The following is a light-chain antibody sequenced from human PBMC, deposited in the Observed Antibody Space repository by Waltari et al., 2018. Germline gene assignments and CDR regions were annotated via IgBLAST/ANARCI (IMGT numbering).Light chain of an antibody. CDR3: QHYVSLPAT. CDR1: QSVSRT. V-gene: IGKV3-20*01. Sequence: EIVLTQSPGTLSLSPGQRAPLSCRASQSVSRTLAWYQQKPGQAPRRLIYGASTRATGIPERFSGGGSGTDFSLTISRLEPEDFAVYYCQHYVSLPATFGQGTKVEIK. J-gene: IGKJ1*01. CDR2: GAS.